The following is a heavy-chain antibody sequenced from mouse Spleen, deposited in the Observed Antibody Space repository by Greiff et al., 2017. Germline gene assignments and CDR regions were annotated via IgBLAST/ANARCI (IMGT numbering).Heavy chain of an antibody. D-gene: IGHD1-1*01. CDR1: GYTFTSYW. CDR3: AHYYGSRPFDD. V-gene: IGHV1-74*01. J-gene: IGHJ2*01. Sequence: QVQLQQPGAELVKPGASVKVSCKASGYTFTSYWMHWVKQRPGQGLEWIGRIHPSDSDTNYNQKFKGKATLTVDKSSSTAYMQLSSLTSEDSAVYYCAHYYGSRPFDDWGQGTTLTVSS. CDR2: IHPSDSDT.